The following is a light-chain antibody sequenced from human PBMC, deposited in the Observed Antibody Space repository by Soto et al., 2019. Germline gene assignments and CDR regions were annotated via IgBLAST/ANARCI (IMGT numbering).Light chain of an antibody. V-gene: IGLV1-44*01. Sequence: QSALTQPPSTSGTPGQRVTISCSGGSSNIGTNAVNWYQQLPGTAPKLLIYNNNQRPSVVPDRFPGSKSGTSASLAISWLQSEDEADYYWEASDDSLNGYVFGTGTKVTVL. CDR1: SSNIGTNA. J-gene: IGLJ1*01. CDR2: NNN. CDR3: EASDDSLNGYV.